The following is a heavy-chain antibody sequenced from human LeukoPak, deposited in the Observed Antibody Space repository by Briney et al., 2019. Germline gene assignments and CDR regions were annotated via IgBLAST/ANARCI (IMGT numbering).Heavy chain of an antibody. V-gene: IGHV3-23*01. J-gene: IGHJ6*03. Sequence: GGSLRLSCVASGFTFSTYGMSWVRQAPGKGLEWVSAISGSGGSTYYADSVKGRFTISRDNSKNTLYLQMNSLRAEDTAVYYCAEDGGEYYDILTGYYPHLYYMDVWGKGTTVTISS. D-gene: IGHD3-9*01. CDR3: AEDGGEYYDILTGYYPHLYYMDV. CDR2: ISGSGGST. CDR1: GFTFSTYG.